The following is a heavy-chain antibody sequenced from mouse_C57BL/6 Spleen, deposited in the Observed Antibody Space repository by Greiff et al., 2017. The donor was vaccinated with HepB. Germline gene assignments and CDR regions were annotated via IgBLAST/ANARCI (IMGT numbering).Heavy chain of an antibody. V-gene: IGHV14-4*01. J-gene: IGHJ3*01. CDR2: IDPENGDT. Sequence: EVKLMESGAELVRPGASVKLSCTASGFNIKDDYMHWVKQRPEQGLEWIGWIDPENGDTEYASKFQGKATITADTSSNTAYLQLSSLTSEDTAVYYCTTSYDGYSRLAYWGQGTLVTVSA. CDR3: TTSYDGYSRLAY. CDR1: GFNIKDDY. D-gene: IGHD2-3*01.